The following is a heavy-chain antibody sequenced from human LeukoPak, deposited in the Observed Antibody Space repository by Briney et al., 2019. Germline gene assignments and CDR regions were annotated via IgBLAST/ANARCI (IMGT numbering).Heavy chain of an antibody. V-gene: IGHV4-61*02. J-gene: IGHJ3*02. CDR2: ISSSAST. D-gene: IGHD3-22*01. CDR1: GASISSGDYY. CDR3: ARGPYCYDRSGAFDI. Sequence: SETLSLTCTVSGASISSGDYYWSWLRQPAGKGLEWIVRISSSASTNYNPSHTSQLTIPLGTTKHQFSPKLSSVTRADTTVYCGARGPYCYDRSGAFDIWGQGTMVTVSS.